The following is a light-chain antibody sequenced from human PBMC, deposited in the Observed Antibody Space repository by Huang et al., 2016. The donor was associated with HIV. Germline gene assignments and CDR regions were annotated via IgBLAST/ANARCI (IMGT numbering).Light chain of an antibody. V-gene: IGKV3-15*01. CDR3: QQYNNWPPLIT. Sequence: EIVMTQSPATLSVSPGERATLSCRASQSVSSNLAWYQQKPGQAPRLLIYGASTRATGIPARFSGSWSGTEFTLTISSLQSEDFAVYYCQQYNNWPPLITFGQGTRLEIK. CDR1: QSVSSN. J-gene: IGKJ5*01. CDR2: GAS.